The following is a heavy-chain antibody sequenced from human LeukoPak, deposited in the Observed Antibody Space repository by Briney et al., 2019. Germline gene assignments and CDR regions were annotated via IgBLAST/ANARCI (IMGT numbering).Heavy chain of an antibody. Sequence: SQTLSLTCTVSGGSISSGGYYWSWIRQHPGKGLEWIGYIYYSGSTYYNPSLTSRVTISVDTSKNQFSLKLSSVTAADTAVYYCARGHCSGGSCYSYFWFDPWGQGTLVTVSS. J-gene: IGHJ5*02. CDR3: ARGHCSGGSCYSYFWFDP. CDR2: IYYSGST. CDR1: GGSISSGGYY. V-gene: IGHV4-31*03. D-gene: IGHD2-15*01.